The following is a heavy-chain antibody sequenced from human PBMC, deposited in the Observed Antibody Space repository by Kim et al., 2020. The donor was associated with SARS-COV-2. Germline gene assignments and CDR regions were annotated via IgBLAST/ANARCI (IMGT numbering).Heavy chain of an antibody. CDR1: GGSFSGYY. V-gene: IGHV4-34*01. D-gene: IGHD5-12*01. Sequence: SETLSLTCAVYGGSFSGYYWSWIRQPPGKGLEWIGEINHSGSTNYNPSLKSRVTISVDTSKNQFSLKLSSVTAADTAVYYCARGRGYSGYGGTFDIWGQGTMVTVSS. CDR3: ARGRGYSGYGGTFDI. J-gene: IGHJ3*02. CDR2: INHSGST.